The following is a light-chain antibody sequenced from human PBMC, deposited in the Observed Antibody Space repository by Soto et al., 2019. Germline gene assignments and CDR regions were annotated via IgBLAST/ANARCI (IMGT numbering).Light chain of an antibody. Sequence: DIQMTQPLSSVFAAVGGRVPITCRASQSISTWLAWYQQKPGKAPKLLIYAASSLQSGVPSRFSGSGSGSDFTLTISSLQPEDFATYYCQQANSFPLTFGGGTKVDIK. CDR2: AAS. CDR3: QQANSFPLT. V-gene: IGKV1-12*01. CDR1: QSISTW. J-gene: IGKJ4*01.